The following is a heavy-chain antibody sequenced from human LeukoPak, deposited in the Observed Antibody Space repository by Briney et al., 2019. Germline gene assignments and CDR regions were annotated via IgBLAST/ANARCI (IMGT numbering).Heavy chain of an antibody. Sequence: PGGSLRLSCAASGFTFSNYGMHWVRQAPGKGLEWVAFIRYDGRNKYYADSVKGRFTISRDNSKNTLYLQMNTLRAEDTAVYYCASRPRDYYDSSGSTWGQGTLVTVSS. CDR3: ASRPRDYYDSSGST. J-gene: IGHJ5*02. CDR2: IRYDGRNK. V-gene: IGHV3-30*02. D-gene: IGHD3-22*01. CDR1: GFTFSNYG.